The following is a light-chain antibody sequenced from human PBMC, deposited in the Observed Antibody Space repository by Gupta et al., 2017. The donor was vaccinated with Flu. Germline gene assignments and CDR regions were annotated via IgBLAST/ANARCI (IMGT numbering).Light chain of an antibody. J-gene: IGLJ3*02. CDR3: QTWDSNTANWV. V-gene: IGLV3-1*01. CDR1: KVGDKD. Sequence: GNTGSITCSGDKVGDKDAFWHQQKAGPSPVLVIYLDSRRPSGIPERFSGSNSGNTATLTISGAQAMDGADYYCQTWDSNTANWVFGGGTKLTVL. CDR2: LDS.